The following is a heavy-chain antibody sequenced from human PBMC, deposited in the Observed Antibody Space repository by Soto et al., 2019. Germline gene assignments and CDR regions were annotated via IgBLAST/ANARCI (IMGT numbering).Heavy chain of an antibody. CDR1: GFSLSTSGVG. D-gene: IGHD3-10*01. CDR2: IYWDDDK. J-gene: IGHJ5*02. CDR3: AHRGGVGGPPPPGERSWFAP. V-gene: IGHV2-5*02. Sequence: QITLKESGPTLVKPTQTLTLTCTFSGFSLSTSGVGVGWIRQPPGKALEWLALIYWDDDKRYSPSLKSRLTNTKTPPKNRGALKRTKWDPGDTAKYYWAHRGGVGGPPPPGERSWFAPGAKEPRVTVSS.